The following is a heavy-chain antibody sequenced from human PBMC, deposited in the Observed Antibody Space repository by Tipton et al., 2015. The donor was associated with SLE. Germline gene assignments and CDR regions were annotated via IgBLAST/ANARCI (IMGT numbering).Heavy chain of an antibody. J-gene: IGHJ6*02. CDR2: ISYDGSNK. V-gene: IGHV3-30*04. Sequence: SLRLSCAASGFTFSSYAMHWVRQAPGKGLEWVAVISYDGSNKYYADSVKGRFTISRDNSKNTLYLQMNSLRAEDTAVYYCARDIGGEYPFYYYGMDVSSQGTTVTVSS. CDR1: GFTFSSYA. CDR3: ARDIGGEYPFYYYGMDV. D-gene: IGHD1-26*01.